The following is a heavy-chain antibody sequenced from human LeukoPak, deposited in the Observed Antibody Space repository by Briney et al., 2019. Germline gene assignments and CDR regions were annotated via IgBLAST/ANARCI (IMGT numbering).Heavy chain of an antibody. CDR1: GGSISSYY. J-gene: IGHJ4*02. CDR3: ARAESSSSPVDY. Sequence: PSETLSLTCTVSGGSISSYYWSWIRQPPVKVLEWIGYIYYSGSTNYNPSLKSRVTISVDTSKNQFSLKLSSVTAADTAVYYCARAESSSSPVDYWGQGTLVTVSS. CDR2: IYYSGST. D-gene: IGHD6-6*01. V-gene: IGHV4-59*01.